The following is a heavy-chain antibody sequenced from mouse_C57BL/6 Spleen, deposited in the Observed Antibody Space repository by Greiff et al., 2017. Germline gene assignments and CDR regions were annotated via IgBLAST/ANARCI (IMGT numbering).Heavy chain of an antibody. V-gene: IGHV1-15*01. J-gene: IGHJ2*01. CDR3: TFIATVVASDY. D-gene: IGHD1-1*01. CDR2: IDPETGGT. Sequence: QVQLQQSGAELVRPGASVTLSCKASGYTFTDYEMHWVKQTPVHGLEWIGAIDPETGGTAYNQKFKGKAILTADKSSSTAYMELRSLTSEDSAVYYCTFIATVVASDYWGQGTTLTVSS. CDR1: GYTFTDYE.